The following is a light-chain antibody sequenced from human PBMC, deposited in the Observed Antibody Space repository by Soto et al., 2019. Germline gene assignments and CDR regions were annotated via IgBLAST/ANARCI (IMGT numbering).Light chain of an antibody. Sequence: DIQMTQSPSSLSASVGDRVTITCRASQTIGNYLNWYQQTPGKAPKLLIYVASSLQSGVTSRFSGRGSGTDFNLTISSLQPEDFAPYYCQQSFTTPFTFGPGNKVD. J-gene: IGKJ3*01. CDR2: VAS. CDR3: QQSFTTPFT. V-gene: IGKV1-39*01. CDR1: QTIGNY.